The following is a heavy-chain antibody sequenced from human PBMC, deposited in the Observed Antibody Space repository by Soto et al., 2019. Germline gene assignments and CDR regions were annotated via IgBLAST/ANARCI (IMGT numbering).Heavy chain of an antibody. CDR1: GYSFFSYY. J-gene: IGHJ4*02. CDR3: ARGGATIFGVIDS. D-gene: IGHD3-3*02. CDR2: LLASGGNT. Sequence: ASVKVSCKASGYSFFSYYIHWVRQAPGQGLEWMGRLLASGGNTDYAQRFRGRVSMTRDTSSTNTVSLELTSLTSDDTAVYYCARGGATIFGVIDSWGQGTRVTVSS. V-gene: IGHV1-46*01.